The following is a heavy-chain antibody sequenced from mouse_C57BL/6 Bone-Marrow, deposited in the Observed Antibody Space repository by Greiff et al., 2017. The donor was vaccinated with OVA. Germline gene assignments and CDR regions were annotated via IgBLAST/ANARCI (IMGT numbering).Heavy chain of an antibody. Sequence: EVQLQQSGPVLVKPGASVKMSCKASGYTFTDYYMNWVKQSHGKSLEWIGVINPYNGGTSYNQKFKGKATLTVDKSSSTAYMELNSLTSEDSAVYYCARAYRYYYAMDYWGQGTSVTVSS. CDR1: GYTFTDYY. CDR2: INPYNGGT. CDR3: ARAYRYYYAMDY. D-gene: IGHD2-12*01. J-gene: IGHJ4*01. V-gene: IGHV1-19*01.